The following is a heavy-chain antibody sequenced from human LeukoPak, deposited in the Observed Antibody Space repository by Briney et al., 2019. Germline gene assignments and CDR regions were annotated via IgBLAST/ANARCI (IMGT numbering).Heavy chain of an antibody. CDR3: AREIVEGYYRKGLQH. J-gene: IGHJ1*01. D-gene: IGHD3-22*01. CDR1: GFTFSSYG. CDR2: IWYDGSNK. Sequence: GGPLRLSCAASGFTFSSYGMHWVRQAPGKGLEWVAVIWYDGSNKYYADSVKGRFTISRDNSKNTLYLQMNSLRAEDTAVYYCAREIVEGYYRKGLQHWGQGTLVTVSS. V-gene: IGHV3-33*01.